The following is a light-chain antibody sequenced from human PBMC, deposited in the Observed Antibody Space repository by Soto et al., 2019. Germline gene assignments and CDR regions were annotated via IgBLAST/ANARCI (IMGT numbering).Light chain of an antibody. Sequence: QSVLTQPPSASGTPGQRVTISCSGSSSNIGSNYVYWYQQLPGTAPKLLIYRNNQRPSGVPDRFSGSKSGTSASLAISGLRSEDVADYYCAAWDDSLSGWLFGGGTKVTVL. J-gene: IGLJ3*02. CDR2: RNN. CDR3: AAWDDSLSGWL. V-gene: IGLV1-47*01. CDR1: SSNIGSNY.